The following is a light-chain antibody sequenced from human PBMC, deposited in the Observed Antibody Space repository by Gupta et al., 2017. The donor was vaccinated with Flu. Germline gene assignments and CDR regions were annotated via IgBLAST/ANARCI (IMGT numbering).Light chain of an antibody. CDR1: QSVSSN. Sequence: EIVMTQSPATLSVSPGERATLSCRASQSVSSNLAWYQQKPGQAPRLLIYGASTRATGIPARFRGRESGQEFTLTISRRQSDDFAVYSFQLFKKWPPSTFGEGIKLEIK. CDR3: QLFKKWPPST. J-gene: IGKJ1*01. CDR2: GAS. V-gene: IGKV3-15*01.